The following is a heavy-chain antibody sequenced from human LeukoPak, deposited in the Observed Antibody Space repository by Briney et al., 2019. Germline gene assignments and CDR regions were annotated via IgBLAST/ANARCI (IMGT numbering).Heavy chain of an antibody. CDR1: GGSISSGDYC. V-gene: IGHV4-30-4*01. J-gene: IGHJ4*02. CDR3: ARVGGDYGDYVIER. Sequence: SETLSLTCTVSGGSISSGDYCWSWIRQPPGKGLEWIGYIYYSGSTYYNPSLKSRVTISVDTSKNQFSLKLSSVTAADTAVYYCARVGGDYGDYVIERWGQGTLVTVSS. D-gene: IGHD4-17*01. CDR2: IYYSGST.